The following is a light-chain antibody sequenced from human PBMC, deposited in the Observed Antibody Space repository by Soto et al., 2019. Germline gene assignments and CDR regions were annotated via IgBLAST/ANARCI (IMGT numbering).Light chain of an antibody. V-gene: IGLV2-14*01. Sequence: QSVLTQPASVSGSPGQSITISCTGTNSDVGGYDYVSWYQHYPGKAPKLLIFQVNNRPSGVSSRFSGSKSGNTASLTFSGLQAEDEADYYCSSLTSSNTLVFGGGTKLTVL. CDR2: QVN. CDR1: NSDVGGYDY. J-gene: IGLJ3*02. CDR3: SSLTSSNTLV.